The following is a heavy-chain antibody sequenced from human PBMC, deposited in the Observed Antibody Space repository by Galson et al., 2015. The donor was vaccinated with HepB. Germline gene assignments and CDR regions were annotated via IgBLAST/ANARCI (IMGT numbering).Heavy chain of an antibody. V-gene: IGHV1-18*01. CDR1: GYTFTTYD. CDR2: ISGDNDNT. CDR3: ARGPDGYCSGWPHY. Sequence: SVKVSCKALGYTFTTYDINWVRQAPGQGLEWMGCISGDNDNTKSEQNFQDRVTMTTDTSTSTDYKELRNRGSDDAAVYYCARGPDGYCSGWPHYWGQGTLVTVSS. D-gene: IGHD2-15*01. J-gene: IGHJ4*02.